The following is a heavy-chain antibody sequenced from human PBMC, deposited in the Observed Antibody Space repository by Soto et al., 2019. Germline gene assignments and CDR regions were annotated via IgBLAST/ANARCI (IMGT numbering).Heavy chain of an antibody. V-gene: IGHV3-21*01. CDR3: ARDPVAYCGGDCRTFDY. J-gene: IGHJ4*02. D-gene: IGHD2-21*02. Sequence: GGSLRLSCAASGFTFSKYRMNWVRQAPGKGLEWVSYISSSSSSKFYADSVKDRFTISRDNAKNTLYLQMNSLRAEDTAVYYCARDPVAYCGGDCRTFDYWGQGTLVTVSS. CDR1: GFTFSKYR. CDR2: ISSSSSSK.